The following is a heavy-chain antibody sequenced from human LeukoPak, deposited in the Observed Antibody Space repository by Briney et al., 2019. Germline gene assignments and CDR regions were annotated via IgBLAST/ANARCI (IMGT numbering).Heavy chain of an antibody. Sequence: GGSLRLSCTASGFTFSSYAMSWVRQAPGKGLEWVSAISGSGGSTYYADPVKGRFTISRDNSKNTLYLQMNSLRAEDTAVYYCATIFGSGSPLDYWGQGTLVTVSS. CDR2: ISGSGGST. V-gene: IGHV3-23*01. CDR3: ATIFGSGSPLDY. D-gene: IGHD3-10*01. J-gene: IGHJ4*02. CDR1: GFTFSSYA.